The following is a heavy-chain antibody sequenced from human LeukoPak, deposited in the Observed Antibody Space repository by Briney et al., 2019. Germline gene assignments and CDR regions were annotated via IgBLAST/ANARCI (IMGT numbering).Heavy chain of an antibody. Sequence: GGSLRLSCAASGFTFSSYSMNWVRQAPGKGLEWVSSISSSSSYIYYADSVKGRFTISRDNAKNSLYLQMNSLRAEDTAVYYCARGSIIVVVPAAISLDYWGQGTLVTVSS. D-gene: IGHD2-2*02. CDR1: GFTFSSYS. CDR2: ISSSSSYI. J-gene: IGHJ4*02. CDR3: ARGSIIVVVPAAISLDY. V-gene: IGHV3-21*01.